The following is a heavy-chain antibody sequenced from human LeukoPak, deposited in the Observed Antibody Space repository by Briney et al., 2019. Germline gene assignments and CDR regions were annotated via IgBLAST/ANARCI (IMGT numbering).Heavy chain of an antibody. Sequence: GGSERLSCAASGFTVNNNYMGWVRQAPRRGLEWVSFIYSDSATYYADSVKGRFTISRDDSKNTLSLQMNRLRAEDTAVYYCTRGVNAVPAWGQPTMV. CDR1: GFTVNNNY. CDR3: TRGVNAVPA. J-gene: IGHJ5*02. V-gene: IGHV3-66*01. D-gene: IGHD2-21*01. CDR2: IYSDSAT.